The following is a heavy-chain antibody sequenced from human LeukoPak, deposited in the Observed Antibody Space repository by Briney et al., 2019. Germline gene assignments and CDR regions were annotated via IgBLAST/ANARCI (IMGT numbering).Heavy chain of an antibody. V-gene: IGHV3-23*01. CDR2: ISGSGGST. D-gene: IGHD3-22*01. J-gene: IGHJ4*02. CDR1: GFNFSVYA. Sequence: GSLRLSCAASGFNFSVYAMSWVRQAPGKGLEWVSAISGSGGSTYYADSVKGRFTISRDNSKNTLYLQMNSLRAEDTAVYYCVNQPHSSLFWGQGTLVTVSS. CDR3: VNQPHSSLF.